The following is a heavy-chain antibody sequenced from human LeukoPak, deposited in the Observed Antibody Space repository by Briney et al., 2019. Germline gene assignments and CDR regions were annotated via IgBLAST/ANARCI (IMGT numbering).Heavy chain of an antibody. CDR3: AREGGYSYGPWNFDY. CDR1: GGTFSSYA. V-gene: IGHV1-69*05. CDR2: IIPIFGTA. J-gene: IGHJ4*02. D-gene: IGHD5-18*01. Sequence: SVKVSCKASGGTFSSYAISWVRQASGQGLEWMGGIIPIFGTANYAQKFQGRVTITTDESTSTAYMELSSLRSEDTAVYYCAREGGYSYGPWNFDYWGQGTLVAVSS.